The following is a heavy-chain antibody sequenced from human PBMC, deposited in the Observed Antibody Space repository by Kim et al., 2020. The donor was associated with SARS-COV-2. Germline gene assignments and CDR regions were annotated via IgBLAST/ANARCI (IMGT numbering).Heavy chain of an antibody. CDR2: ISGSGGST. CDR1: GFTFSSYA. CDR3: AKGGGTYFYDSSGSNGYYYYGMDV. D-gene: IGHD3-22*01. V-gene: IGHV3-23*01. Sequence: GGSLRLSCAASGFTFSSYAMSWVRQAPGKGLEWVSAISGSGGSTYYADSVKGRFTISRDNSKNTLYLQMNSLRAEDTAVYYCAKGGGTYFYDSSGSNGYYYYGMDVWGQGTTVTVSS. J-gene: IGHJ6*02.